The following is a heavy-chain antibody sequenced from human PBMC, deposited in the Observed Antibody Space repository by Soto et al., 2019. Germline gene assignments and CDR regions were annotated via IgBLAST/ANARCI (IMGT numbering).Heavy chain of an antibody. Sequence: SETLSLTCTVSGGSISSYYWSWIRQPPGRGLEYIGYIYFSGSGNYNPSPKSRLTISLDTSKNQFSLKLSSVTAADTAVYYCARHIASQYCSGSGCYGPFDYWGHGTLVTVSS. CDR1: GGSISSYY. D-gene: IGHD2-15*01. CDR3: ARHIASQYCSGSGCYGPFDY. J-gene: IGHJ4*01. CDR2: IYFSGSG. V-gene: IGHV4-59*01.